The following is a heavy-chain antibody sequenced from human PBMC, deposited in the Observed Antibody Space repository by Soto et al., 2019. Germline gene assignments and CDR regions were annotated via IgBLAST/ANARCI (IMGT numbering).Heavy chain of an antibody. CDR1: GYTFTGYY. V-gene: IGHV1-2*04. CDR2: INPNSGGT. Sequence: GASVKVSCKASGYTFTGYYMHWVRQAPGQGLEWMGWINPNSGGTNYAQKFQGWVTMTRDTSISTAYMELSRLRSDDTAVYYCAREYVVVVPAAIRGGHYYYYYGMDVWGQGTTVTVSS. D-gene: IGHD2-2*02. J-gene: IGHJ6*02. CDR3: AREYVVVVPAAIRGGHYYYYYGMDV.